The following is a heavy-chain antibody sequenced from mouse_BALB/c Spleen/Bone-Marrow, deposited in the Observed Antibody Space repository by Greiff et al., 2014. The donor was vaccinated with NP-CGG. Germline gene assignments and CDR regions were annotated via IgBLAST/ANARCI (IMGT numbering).Heavy chain of an antibody. CDR2: INPGSGGT. V-gene: IGHV1-54*01. D-gene: IGHD4-1*01. Sequence: QVQLKQSGAALVRPGTSVKVSCKASGYAFTNYLIDWVKQRPGQGLEWIGVINPGSGGTTYNEKFKGRTTLTADKPSNTAYMQLSSLTSDDSAVYFCATNWGDYWGQGTTLTVSS. CDR3: ATNWGDY. J-gene: IGHJ2*01. CDR1: GYAFTNYL.